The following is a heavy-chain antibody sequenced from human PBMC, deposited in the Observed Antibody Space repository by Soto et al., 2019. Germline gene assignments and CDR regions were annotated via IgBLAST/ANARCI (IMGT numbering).Heavy chain of an antibody. CDR3: ARGSSIAGLYYGMDV. Sequence: WTWIRRHPGKGLEWIGYNYYSGITYYNPSLKSRVTISLDTSKNQFSLKLSSVTAADTAVYYCARGSSIAGLYYGMDVWGQGTTVTVSS. CDR2: NYYSGIT. V-gene: IGHV4-31*02. D-gene: IGHD6-6*01. J-gene: IGHJ6*02.